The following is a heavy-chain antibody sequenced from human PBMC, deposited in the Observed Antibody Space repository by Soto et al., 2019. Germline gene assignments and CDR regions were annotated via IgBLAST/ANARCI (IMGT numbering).Heavy chain of an antibody. J-gene: IGHJ4*02. CDR3: AKGEYSSSWVLDY. V-gene: IGHV3-30*18. CDR1: GFTFSSYG. CDR2: ISYDGSNK. D-gene: IGHD6-13*01. Sequence: VGSLRLSCAASGFTFSSYGMHWVRQAPGKGLEWVAVISYDGSNKYYADSVKGRFTISRDNSKNTLYLQMNSLRAEDTAVYYCAKGEYSSSWVLDYWGQGTLVTVSS.